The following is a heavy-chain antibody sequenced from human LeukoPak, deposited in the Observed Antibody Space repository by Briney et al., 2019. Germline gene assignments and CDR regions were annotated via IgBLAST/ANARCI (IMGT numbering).Heavy chain of an antibody. CDR2: IYSGGST. V-gene: IGHV3-53*01. D-gene: IGHD1-26*01. J-gene: IGHJ4*02. CDR3: ARVLGAPSGGWLDY. Sequence: QPGGSLRLSCAASGFTVSSNYMSWVRQAPGKGLEWVSVIYSGGSTYYADSVKGRFTISRDNSKNTLYLQMNSLRAEDTAVYYCARVLGAPSGGWLDYWGQGTLVTVSS. CDR1: GFTVSSNY.